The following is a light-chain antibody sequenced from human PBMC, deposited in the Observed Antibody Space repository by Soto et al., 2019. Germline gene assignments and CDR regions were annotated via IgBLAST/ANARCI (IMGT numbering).Light chain of an antibody. J-gene: IGKJ1*01. Sequence: DIQMTQSPSTLSASVGDRVTITCRASQRISSWLAWYQQKPGKAPKLLIYKASILESGVPSRVRGSGSGTEFTLTISSLQPDYFATYDCQQHGMFGQGNKVEIK. CDR2: KAS. CDR3: QQHGM. CDR1: QRISSW. V-gene: IGKV1-5*03.